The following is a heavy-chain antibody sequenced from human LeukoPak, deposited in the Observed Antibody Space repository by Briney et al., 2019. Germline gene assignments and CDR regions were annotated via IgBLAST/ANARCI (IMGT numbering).Heavy chain of an antibody. D-gene: IGHD6-19*01. V-gene: IGHV3-30*03. J-gene: IGHJ4*02. CDR3: ARESGYSSGWYFDY. Sequence: GGSLRLSCAASGFTFSSYSMNWVRQAPGKGLEWVAVISYDGSNKYYADSVKGRFTISRDNSKNTLYLQMNSLRAEDTAVYYCARESGYSSGWYFDYWGQGTLVTVSS. CDR2: ISYDGSNK. CDR1: GFTFSSYS.